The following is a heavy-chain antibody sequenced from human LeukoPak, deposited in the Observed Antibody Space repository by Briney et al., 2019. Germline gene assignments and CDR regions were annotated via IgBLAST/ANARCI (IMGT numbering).Heavy chain of an antibody. J-gene: IGHJ4*02. CDR2: ISGYNGNT. V-gene: IGHV1-18*01. D-gene: IGHD3-9*01. Sequence: VASVKVSCKASGYTFTSYGISWVRQAPGQGLEWMGWISGYNGNTNYAQKLQGRVTMTTDTSTSTAYMELRSLRSDDTAVYYCAREITYYDILTGYYRVYYFDYWGQGTLVTVSS. CDR1: GYTFTSYG. CDR3: AREITYYDILTGYYRVYYFDY.